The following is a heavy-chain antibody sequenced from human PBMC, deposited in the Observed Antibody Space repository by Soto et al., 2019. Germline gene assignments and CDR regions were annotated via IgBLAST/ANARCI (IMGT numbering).Heavy chain of an antibody. CDR2: ISTSSTYI. CDR1: GFTFSSYS. CDR3: ARRYGDYGGDFYYGRAV. J-gene: IGHJ6*02. V-gene: IGHV3-21*01. D-gene: IGHD4-17*01. Sequence: EVQLVESGGGLVKPGGSLRLSCAASGFTFSSYSMNWVRQAPGKGLEWVSSISTSSTYIYYADSLKGRFTISRDNAKNLLYPQMNRLKAEDTAVYFLARRYGDYGGDFYYGRAVRGQGTTVTVSS.